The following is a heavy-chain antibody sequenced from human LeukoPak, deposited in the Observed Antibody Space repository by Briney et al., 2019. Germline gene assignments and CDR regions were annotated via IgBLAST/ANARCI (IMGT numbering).Heavy chain of an antibody. J-gene: IGHJ5*02. CDR2: ISYDGSNK. CDR3: ARLGIVVVPAVTVGIVDNWFDP. Sequence: GRSLRLSCAASGFTFSSYAMHWVRQAPGKGLEWVAVISYDGSNKYYADSVKGRFTISRDNSKNTLYLQMNSLRAEDTAVYYCARLGIVVVPAVTVGIVDNWFDPWGQGTLVTVSS. V-gene: IGHV3-30-3*01. D-gene: IGHD2-2*01. CDR1: GFTFSSYA.